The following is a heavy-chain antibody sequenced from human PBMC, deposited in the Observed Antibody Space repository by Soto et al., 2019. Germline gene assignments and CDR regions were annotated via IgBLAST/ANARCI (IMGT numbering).Heavy chain of an antibody. V-gene: IGHV4-34*01. J-gene: IGHJ4*02. D-gene: IGHD4-17*01. Sequence: TSETLSLTCAVYGGSLSGYYWSWIRQPPGKGLEWIGEINHSGSTNYNPSLKSRVTISVDTSKNQFSLKVSSVTAADTAVYYCASLDGDWDYWGQGTLVTVSS. CDR1: GGSLSGYY. CDR3: ASLDGDWDY. CDR2: INHSGST.